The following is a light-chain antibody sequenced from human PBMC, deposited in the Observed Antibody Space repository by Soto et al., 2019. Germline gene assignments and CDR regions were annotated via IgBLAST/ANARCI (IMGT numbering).Light chain of an antibody. CDR2: EDN. Sequence: NFMLTQPHSVSESPGKTVTISCTRSSGSIASNYVQWYQQRPGSSPITVIYEDNRRPSGVPDRFSGSIDSSSNSASLTISXXXXXXXXDYYCQSYDSSNQVFGGGTKLTV. CDR3: QSYDSSNQV. V-gene: IGLV6-57*01. CDR1: SGSIASNY. J-gene: IGLJ2*01.